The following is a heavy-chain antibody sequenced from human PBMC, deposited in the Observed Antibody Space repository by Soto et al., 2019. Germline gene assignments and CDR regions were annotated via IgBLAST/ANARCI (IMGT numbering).Heavy chain of an antibody. CDR1: GFTFSRYA. V-gene: IGHV3-23*01. D-gene: IGHD7-27*01. CDR2: ISGSGADS. Sequence: EVQLLESGGGLVQPGGSLRLSCTASGFTFSRYAMSWVRQAPGKGLERVSAISGSGADSYDSDSVKGRFIISRDNSKNTLSLQMTSLRAEDTAVYYCGKGNSKWGTGDAFDIWGQGTMVTVSS. J-gene: IGHJ3*02. CDR3: GKGNSKWGTGDAFDI.